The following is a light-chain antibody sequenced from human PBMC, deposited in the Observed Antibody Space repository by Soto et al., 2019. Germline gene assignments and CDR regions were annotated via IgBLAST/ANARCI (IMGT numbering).Light chain of an antibody. J-gene: IGKJ1*01. V-gene: IGKV1-5*03. CDR1: QRIDTW. CDR3: QQRYDWPWT. Sequence: DIQLTQSPSSLSASVGGRVTIACRASQRIDTWVAWYQQKQGTAPKLLVYKATILQSGVPSRFSGSGSGTDFTLTISSLEPEDFAVYFCQQRYDWPWTLGLGTKVDIK. CDR2: KAT.